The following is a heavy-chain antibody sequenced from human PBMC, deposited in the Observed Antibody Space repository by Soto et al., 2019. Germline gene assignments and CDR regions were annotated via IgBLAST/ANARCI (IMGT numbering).Heavy chain of an antibody. J-gene: IGHJ4*02. CDR1: GYSFIIYW. CDR3: ARSQYSSSDPDY. Sequence: GESLKISCNGSGYSFIIYWIGWVRQMPGKGLEWMGIIYPGDSDTRYSPSFQGQVIISADKSINTAYLQWSSLKASDTAMYYCARSQYSSSDPDYWGQGTLVTVSS. D-gene: IGHD6-13*01. V-gene: IGHV5-51*01. CDR2: IYPGDSDT.